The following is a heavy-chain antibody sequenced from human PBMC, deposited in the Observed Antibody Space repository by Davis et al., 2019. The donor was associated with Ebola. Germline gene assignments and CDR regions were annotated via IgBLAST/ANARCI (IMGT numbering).Heavy chain of an antibody. CDR3: VSAGWDH. CDR2: ISDDSSST. J-gene: IGHJ4*02. Sequence: GESLKISCAVSGFTFSNYNMNWVRQTPGKGLEWVSHISDDSSSTYYADSVKGRFTISRDNAKNSLYLQLNTLRDEGTAVYFCVSAGWDHWGQGTLVTVSS. V-gene: IGHV3-48*02. CDR1: GFTFSNYN. D-gene: IGHD2-15*01.